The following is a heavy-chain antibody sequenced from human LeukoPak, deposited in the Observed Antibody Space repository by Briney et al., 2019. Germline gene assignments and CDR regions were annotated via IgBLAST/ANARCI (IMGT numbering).Heavy chain of an antibody. J-gene: IGHJ4*02. D-gene: IGHD6-13*01. V-gene: IGHV3-11*04. Sequence: GGSLRLSCAASGFTFSDYYMSWIRQAPGKGLEWVSYISSSGSTIYYADSVKGRFTISRDNAKNSLYLQMNSLRAEDTAVYYCARAAAGHSGVFEYFDYWGQGTLVTVSS. CDR3: ARAAAGHSGVFEYFDY. CDR1: GFTFSDYY. CDR2: ISSSGSTI.